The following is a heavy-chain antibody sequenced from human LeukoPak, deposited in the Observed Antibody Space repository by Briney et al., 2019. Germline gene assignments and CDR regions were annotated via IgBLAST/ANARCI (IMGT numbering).Heavy chain of an antibody. CDR2: ISAYNGNT. Sequence: ASVKVSCKASGYTFTSYGISWVRQAPGQGLEWMGWISAYNGNTNYAQKLQGRVTMTTDTSTSTAYMELRSLRSDVTAVYYCARDHGTTVVRSGAFDIWGQGTMVTVSS. V-gene: IGHV1-18*01. CDR3: ARDHGTTVVRSGAFDI. J-gene: IGHJ3*02. D-gene: IGHD4-23*01. CDR1: GYTFTSYG.